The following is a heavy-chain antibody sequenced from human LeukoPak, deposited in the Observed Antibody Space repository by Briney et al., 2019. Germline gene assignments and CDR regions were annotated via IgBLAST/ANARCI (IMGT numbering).Heavy chain of an antibody. CDR1: GFTFSSCA. Sequence: PGGSLRLSCAASGFTFSSCAMHWVRQAPGKGLEWVAVISYDGSNKYYADSVKGRFTISRDNSKNTLYLQMNSLRAEDTAVYYCARADDFWSGYFPEYFQHWGQGTLVTVSS. D-gene: IGHD3-3*01. CDR2: ISYDGSNK. CDR3: ARADDFWSGYFPEYFQH. J-gene: IGHJ1*01. V-gene: IGHV3-30-3*01.